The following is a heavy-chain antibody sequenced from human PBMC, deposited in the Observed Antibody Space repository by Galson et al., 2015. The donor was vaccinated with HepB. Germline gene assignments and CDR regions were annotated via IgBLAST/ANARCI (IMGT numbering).Heavy chain of an antibody. CDR3: AKANYPGYWSGERSGNCFPLYNFDC. CDR2: ISSSGATT. D-gene: IGHD2-15*01. Sequence: SLRLSCAASGFTFSNYALNWVRQGPGKRLEWVAAISSSGATTYYAESVKGRFTISRDNSKNTLHLEMNSLRADDTAVYYCAKANYPGYWSGERSGNCFPLYNFDCWGQGTLFTVSS. J-gene: IGHJ4*02. V-gene: IGHV3-23*01. CDR1: GFTFSNYA.